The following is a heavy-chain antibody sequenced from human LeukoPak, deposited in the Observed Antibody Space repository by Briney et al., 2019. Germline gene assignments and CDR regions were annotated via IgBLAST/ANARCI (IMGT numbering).Heavy chain of an antibody. CDR2: MYYSGST. J-gene: IGHJ4*02. Sequence: SETLSLTCAVYGGSFSGYYWGWIRQTPGKGLEWIGSMYYSGSTYYRPSLKSRVTMSVDTSKSQFSLKLSSVTAADTAVYYCARHSGTYYADFDYWGQGTLVTVSS. D-gene: IGHD1-26*01. CDR1: GGSFSGYY. CDR3: ARHSGTYYADFDY. V-gene: IGHV4-39*01.